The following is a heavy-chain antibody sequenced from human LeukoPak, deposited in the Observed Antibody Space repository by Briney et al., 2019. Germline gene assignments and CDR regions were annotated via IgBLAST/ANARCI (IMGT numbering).Heavy chain of an antibody. D-gene: IGHD6-13*01. J-gene: IGHJ4*02. CDR1: GFTFSDHA. V-gene: IGHV3-23*01. CDR3: AKGDLYSSSWSGFDY. Sequence: GGSLRLSCAASGFTFSDHAMSWVRQAPAKGLEWVSSINGNGGGSYYIDSVKGRFTISRDNSKNTLYLQMNSLRAEDTAVYYCAKGDLYSSSWSGFDYWGQGTLVTVSS. CDR2: INGNGGGS.